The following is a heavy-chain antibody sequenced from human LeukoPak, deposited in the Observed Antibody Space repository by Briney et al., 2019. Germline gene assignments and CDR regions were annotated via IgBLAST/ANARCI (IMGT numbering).Heavy chain of an antibody. Sequence: GGSLRLSCAASGFTFSSYGMHWVRQAPGKGLEWVAVIWNDGTNKYYADSVKGRFTISRDNSKNTLYLQMNSLRAEDTAVYYCARDRVVVVTAYTFDYWGQGTLVTVSS. CDR3: ARDRVVVVTAYTFDY. CDR1: GFTFSSYG. J-gene: IGHJ4*02. V-gene: IGHV3-33*01. D-gene: IGHD2-21*02. CDR2: IWNDGTNK.